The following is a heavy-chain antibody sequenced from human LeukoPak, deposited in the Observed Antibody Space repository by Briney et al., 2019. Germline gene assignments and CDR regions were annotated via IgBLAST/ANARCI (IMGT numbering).Heavy chain of an antibody. V-gene: IGHV1-69*04. CDR2: IIPILGIA. D-gene: IGHD5-18*01. J-gene: IGHJ4*02. Sequence: SVKVSCKASGGTFSSFAISWVRQAPGQGLEWMGRIIPILGIANYAQKFQGRVTITADKSTSTAYMELSSLRSEDTAVYYCATVDTAMVREYWGQGTLVTVSS. CDR1: GGTFSSFA. CDR3: ATVDTAMVREY.